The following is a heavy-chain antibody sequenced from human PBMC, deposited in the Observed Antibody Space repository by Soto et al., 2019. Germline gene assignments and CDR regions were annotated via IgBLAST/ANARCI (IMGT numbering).Heavy chain of an antibody. CDR1: GFSFSTYT. CDR2: ISYDGNYE. V-gene: IGHV3-30-3*01. J-gene: IGHJ6*02. D-gene: IGHD3-16*01. Sequence: LRLSCAASGFSFSTYTLHWVRQAPGKGLEWVAVISYDGNYEYYADSVKGRFTISRDNSKKTMFLQTNSLRTDDTAIYYCASNNAYAEGYYFYGIDVWGQGTTVTVSS. CDR3: ASNNAYAEGYYFYGIDV.